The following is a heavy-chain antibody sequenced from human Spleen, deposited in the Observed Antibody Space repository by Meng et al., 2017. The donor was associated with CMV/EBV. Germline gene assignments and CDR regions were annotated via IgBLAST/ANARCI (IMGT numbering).Heavy chain of an antibody. Sequence: KASRYTLSGYYIRGVRQAPGQGLEWMGWVNPINGATKFAQKCQGWVTMTRDSSISTVYMELTRLKSNDTAFYYCARGYYQDSSGFYNWGQGTLVTVSS. J-gene: IGHJ4*02. CDR3: ARGYYQDSSGFYN. V-gene: IGHV1-2*04. CDR1: RYTLSGYY. CDR2: VNPINGAT. D-gene: IGHD3-22*01.